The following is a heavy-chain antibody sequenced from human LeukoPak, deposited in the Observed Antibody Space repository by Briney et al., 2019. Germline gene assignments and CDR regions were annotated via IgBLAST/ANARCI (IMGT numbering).Heavy chain of an antibody. D-gene: IGHD3-10*01. CDR1: GFTFSDYY. V-gene: IGHV3-11*01. CDR3: ARELLWFGELFPSVDY. CDR2: ISSSGSTI. J-gene: IGHJ4*02. Sequence: GSLRLSCAASGFTFSDYYMSWIRQAPGKGLEWVSYISSSGSTIYYADSLKGRFTISRDNAKNSLYLQMNSLRAEDTAVYYCARELLWFGELFPSVDYWGQGTLVTVSS.